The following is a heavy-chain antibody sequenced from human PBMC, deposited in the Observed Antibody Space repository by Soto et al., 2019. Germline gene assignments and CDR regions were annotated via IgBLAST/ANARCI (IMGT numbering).Heavy chain of an antibody. V-gene: IGHV3-21*01. D-gene: IGHD1-1*01. CDR2: ISSSSSYI. CDR1: GFTFSSYS. CDR3: ATDQLSLLNYDY. Sequence: EVQVVESGGGLVKPGGSLRLSCAASGFTFSSYSMKWVRQAPGKGLEWVSTISSSSSYIYYADSVKGRFTISRGNAKNSLYLQMNSLRADDTAVYYCATDQLSLLNYDYWGQGTLVTVSS. J-gene: IGHJ4*02.